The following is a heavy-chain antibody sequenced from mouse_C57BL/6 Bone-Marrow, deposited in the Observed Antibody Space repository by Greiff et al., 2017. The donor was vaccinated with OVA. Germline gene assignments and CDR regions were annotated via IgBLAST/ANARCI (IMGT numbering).Heavy chain of an antibody. D-gene: IGHD1-1*01. CDR3: ARTRFITFYFDV. V-gene: IGHV1-80*01. CDR1: GYAFSSYW. J-gene: IGHJ1*03. Sequence: QVQLQQSGAELVKPGASVKISCKASGYAFSSYWMNWVKQRPGKGLEWIGQIYPGDGDTNYNGKFKGKATLTADKSSSTAYMQLSSLTSEDSAVCFCARTRFITFYFDVWGTGTTVTVSS. CDR2: IYPGDGDT.